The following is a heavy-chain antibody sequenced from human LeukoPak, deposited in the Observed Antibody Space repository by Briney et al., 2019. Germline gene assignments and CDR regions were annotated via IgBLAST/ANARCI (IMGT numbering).Heavy chain of an antibody. CDR3: ARGPILLWIHNGMDV. J-gene: IGHJ6*02. D-gene: IGHD5-18*01. Sequence: GGSLRLSCTGYGFIFGDHAMSWVRQAPGKGLEWVGFIRSRAYGGTTEYAASVKGGFTISRDDSKGIAHLEMNSLETEDTALYYCARGPILLWIHNGMDVWGQGTTVTVSS. CDR2: IRSRAYGGTT. CDR1: GFIFGDHA. V-gene: IGHV3-49*04.